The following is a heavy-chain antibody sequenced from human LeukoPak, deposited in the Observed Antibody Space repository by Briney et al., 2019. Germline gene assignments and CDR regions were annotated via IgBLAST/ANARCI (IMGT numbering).Heavy chain of an antibody. Sequence: ASVKVFCKASGGPFNSYAISWVRQAPGQGLEWMGGIIPIFGTANYAQKLQGRVTITTDESTSSAYMELSSLSSEDTAVFYFSRDSAVAVDDAFDIWGQGTMVTVSS. CDR2: IIPIFGTA. CDR3: SRDSAVAVDDAFDI. V-gene: IGHV1-69*05. J-gene: IGHJ3*02. D-gene: IGHD2-15*01. CDR1: GGPFNSYA.